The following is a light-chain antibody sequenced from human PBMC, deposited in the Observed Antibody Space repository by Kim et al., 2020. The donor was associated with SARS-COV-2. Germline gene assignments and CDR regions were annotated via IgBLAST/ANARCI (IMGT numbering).Light chain of an antibody. J-gene: IGKJ2*01. CDR2: GAS. CDR1: QSLNDS. V-gene: IGKV3-15*01. Sequence: PPPSSPASQSLNDSLPWYHPRPAQAPRLLIYGASTSAPDIPARFSGSESVTEFTLTITSLQSEDFAVYYCQQYKKWPPEYTFGQGTKVDIK. CDR3: QQYKKWPPEYT.